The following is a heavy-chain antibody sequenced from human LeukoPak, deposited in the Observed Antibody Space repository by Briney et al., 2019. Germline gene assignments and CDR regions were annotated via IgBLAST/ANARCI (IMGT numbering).Heavy chain of an antibody. CDR2: ISSSSSTI. Sequence: GGSLRLSCAASGFTLSSYSMNWVRQAPGKGLEWVSYISSSSSTIYYADSVKGRFIISRDNAKNSLYLQMNSLRAEDTAVYYCARDKMVGPTRFDHWGQGILVTVSS. CDR3: ARDKMVGPTRFDH. J-gene: IGHJ4*02. D-gene: IGHD1-26*01. V-gene: IGHV3-48*01. CDR1: GFTLSSYS.